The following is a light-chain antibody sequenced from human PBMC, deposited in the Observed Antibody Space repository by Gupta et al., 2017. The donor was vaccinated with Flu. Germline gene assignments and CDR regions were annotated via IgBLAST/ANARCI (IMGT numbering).Light chain of an antibody. Sequence: SARTHPPSAPRSPAPSVTISCTGTSSDVGGHNYVYWYQQPPGKAPKLMIYEVSKRPSGVPDRFSGSKSGNTASLTVSGLQAEEEADYYCSSYAGSNNKVFGGGTKLTVL. CDR3: SSYAGSNNKV. CDR2: EVS. CDR1: SSDVGGHNY. V-gene: IGLV2-8*01. J-gene: IGLJ3*02.